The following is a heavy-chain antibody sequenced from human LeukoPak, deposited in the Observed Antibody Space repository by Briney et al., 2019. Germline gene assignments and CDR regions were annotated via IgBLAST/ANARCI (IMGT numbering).Heavy chain of an antibody. Sequence: PSETLSLTCAVYSGSFSGYYWNWIRQPPGKGLEWIGEINNSGSSNYNPSLKSRVTISLDTSKNQFSLKLTSVTAADTAVYYCARGGALFDWGQGTLVTVSS. CDR2: INNSGSS. D-gene: IGHD2-21*01. CDR3: ARGGALFD. V-gene: IGHV4-34*01. J-gene: IGHJ4*02. CDR1: SGSFSGYY.